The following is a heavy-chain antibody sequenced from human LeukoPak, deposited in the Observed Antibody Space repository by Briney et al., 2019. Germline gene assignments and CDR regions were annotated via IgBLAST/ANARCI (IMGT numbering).Heavy chain of an antibody. CDR1: GYTFTDCY. V-gene: IGHV1-2*02. J-gene: IGHJ6*02. CDR3: ARVRFYYYGMDV. CDR2: VDPNSAGT. D-gene: IGHD3-3*01. Sequence: ASVTVSCKGSGYTFTDCYIHWVRQVPGQGLEWMGWVDPNSAGTNCAQKVQGRVPMTRDPSIRTAYTEQSRLRSDDTAVYYCARVRFYYYGMDVWGRGTTVTVSS.